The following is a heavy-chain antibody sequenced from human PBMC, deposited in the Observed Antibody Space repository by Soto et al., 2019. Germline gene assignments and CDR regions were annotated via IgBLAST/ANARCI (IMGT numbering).Heavy chain of an antibody. J-gene: IGHJ4*02. CDR3: ARDPTPRYCSGGSCFPNK. CDR1: GYTFTSYG. D-gene: IGHD2-15*01. V-gene: IGHV1-18*01. Sequence: GASVKVSCNASGYTFTSYGISWVRQAPGQGLEWMGWISAYNGNTNYAQKLQGRVTMTTDKSTSTAYMELSSLRSEDTAVYYCARDPTPRYCSGGSCFPNKWGQGTLVTVSS. CDR2: ISAYNGNT.